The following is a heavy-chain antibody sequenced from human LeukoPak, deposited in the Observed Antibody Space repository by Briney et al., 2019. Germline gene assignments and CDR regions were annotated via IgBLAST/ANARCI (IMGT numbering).Heavy chain of an antibody. Sequence: ASVKVSCKASGYTFTGYYMHWVRQAPGQGLEWMGWINPNSGGTNYAQKFQGRVTMTRDTSISTAYMELSRLRSDDTAVYYCARRAARLGSRGLYYYSYYMDVWGKGTTVSVSS. D-gene: IGHD6-6*01. CDR1: GYTFTGYY. V-gene: IGHV1-2*02. CDR3: ARRAARLGSRGLYYYSYYMDV. CDR2: INPNSGGT. J-gene: IGHJ6*03.